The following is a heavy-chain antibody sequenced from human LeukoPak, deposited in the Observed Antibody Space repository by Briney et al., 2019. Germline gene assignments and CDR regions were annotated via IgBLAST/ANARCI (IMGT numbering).Heavy chain of an antibody. J-gene: IGHJ6*03. CDR2: IYYSGNT. D-gene: IGHD3-16*01. V-gene: IGHV4-39*01. CDR3: ARHVGQPPYYYYYMDV. CDR1: GDPISTSNSY. Sequence: PSETLSLTCTVSGDPISTSNSYWGWIRQPPGKGLEWIGSIYYSGNTYYNAPLKSRVTISVDTSKNQFSLKLSSVTAADTAVYYCARHVGQPPYYYYYMDVWGKGTTVTISS.